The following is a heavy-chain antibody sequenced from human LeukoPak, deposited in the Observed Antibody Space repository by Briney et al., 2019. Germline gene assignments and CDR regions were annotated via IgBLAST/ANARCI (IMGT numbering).Heavy chain of an antibody. D-gene: IGHD3/OR15-3a*01. CDR3: ARVGRTGYYYYYMDV. Sequence: PSETLSLTCTVYGGSISSYYWSWIRQPPGKGLEWIGYIYYSGSTNYNTSLKSRVTISVDTSKNQFSLKLSAVTAADTAVYYCARVGRTGYYYYYMDVWGKGTTVTVSS. J-gene: IGHJ6*03. V-gene: IGHV4-59*01. CDR1: GGSISSYY. CDR2: IYYSGST.